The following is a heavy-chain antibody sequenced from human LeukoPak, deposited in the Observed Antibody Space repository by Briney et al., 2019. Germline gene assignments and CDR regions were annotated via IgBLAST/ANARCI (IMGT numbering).Heavy chain of an antibody. D-gene: IGHD6-13*01. CDR1: GFTFSSYA. J-gene: IGHJ6*03. CDR3: AKEYSSWYPIYYYYYMDV. CDR2: ISGSGGST. Sequence: GGSLRLSCAASGFTFSSYAMSWVRQAPGKGLEWVSAISGSGGSTYYADSVKGRFTISRDNSKNTLYLQMNSLRAEDTAVYYCAKEYSSWYPIYYYYYMDVWGKGTTVTVSS. V-gene: IGHV3-23*01.